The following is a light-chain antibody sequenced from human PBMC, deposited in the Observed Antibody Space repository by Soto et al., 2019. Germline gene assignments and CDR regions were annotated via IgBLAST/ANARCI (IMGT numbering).Light chain of an antibody. V-gene: IGKV1-33*01. CDR1: QDISNY. CDR3: QQYDNLPLT. CDR2: DAS. Sequence: DIQMTQSPSSLSASVGDRVTITCQASQDISNYLNWYQKKPGKASKLLIYDASNLETGVPSRFSGSGSGTDFTFTISSLQPEDMATYYCQQYDNLPLTFGGGTKVEIK. J-gene: IGKJ4*01.